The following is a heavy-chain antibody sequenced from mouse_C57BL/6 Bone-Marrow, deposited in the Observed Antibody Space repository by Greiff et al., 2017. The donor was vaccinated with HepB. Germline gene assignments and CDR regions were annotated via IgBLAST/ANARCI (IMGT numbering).Heavy chain of an antibody. V-gene: IGHV14-4*01. CDR1: GFNIKDDY. CDR3: TGYDGYYPYAMDY. CDR2: IDPENGDT. Sequence: VQLKESGAELVRPGASVKLSCTASGFNIKDDYMHWVKQRPEQGLEWIGWIDPENGDTEYASKFQGKATITADTSSNTAYLQLSSLTSEDTAVYYCTGYDGYYPYAMDYWGQGTSVTVSS. J-gene: IGHJ4*01. D-gene: IGHD2-3*01.